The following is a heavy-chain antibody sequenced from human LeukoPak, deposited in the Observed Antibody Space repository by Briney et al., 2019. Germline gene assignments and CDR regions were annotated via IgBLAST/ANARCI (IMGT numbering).Heavy chain of an antibody. CDR1: GFTFSSYS. J-gene: IGHJ4*02. CDR3: AIHDYLAV. Sequence: GESLRLSCAASGFTFSSYSMTWVRQAPGKGLEWVSYISSSSTIYYADSVKGRFTISRDNAKNSLYLRMNSLRAEDTAVYYCAIHDYLAVWGQGTLVTVSS. V-gene: IGHV3-48*04. D-gene: IGHD4-11*01. CDR2: ISSSSTI.